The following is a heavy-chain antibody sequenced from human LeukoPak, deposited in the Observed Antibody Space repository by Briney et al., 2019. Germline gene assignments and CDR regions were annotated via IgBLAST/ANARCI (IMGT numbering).Heavy chain of an antibody. CDR2: ISDGVGSA. D-gene: IGHD3-10*01. V-gene: IGHV3-23*01. CDR3: AKRYYGSGNYDPLFEY. J-gene: IGHJ4*02. Sequence: GGSLRLSCAASGFTFSSYSMNWVRQAPGKGLEWVSGISDGVGSAYYADSVKGRFTISRDNSKNTLYLQMNSLRAEDTAVYYCAKRYYGSGNYDPLFEYWGQGTLVTVSS. CDR1: GFTFSSYS.